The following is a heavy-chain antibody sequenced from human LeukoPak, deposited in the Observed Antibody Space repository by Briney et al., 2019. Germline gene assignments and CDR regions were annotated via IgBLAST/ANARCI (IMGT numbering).Heavy chain of an antibody. V-gene: IGHV1-18*01. CDR2: ISPYNDNT. CDR3: ARHFYGSGTYYHFDY. CDR1: GYSFPSYG. D-gene: IGHD3-10*01. J-gene: IGHJ4*02. Sequence: ASVKVSCKASGYSFPSYGISWVRQAPGQGPEWMGWISPYNDNTNYAQKLQGRAALTTDTSTSTAYMELRSLRSDDTAVYYCARHFYGSGTYYHFDYWGQGTLVTVSS.